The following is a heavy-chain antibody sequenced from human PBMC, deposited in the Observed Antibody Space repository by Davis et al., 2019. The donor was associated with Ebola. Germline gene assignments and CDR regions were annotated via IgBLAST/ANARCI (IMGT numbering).Heavy chain of an antibody. CDR1: GFTFSSYG. D-gene: IGHD3-10*01. J-gene: IGHJ4*02. CDR2: IRYDGSNK. V-gene: IGHV3-30*02. CDR3: AKDGDGSGSYYNDQTVYFDY. Sequence: GESLKISCAASGFTFSSYGMHWVRQAPGKGLEWVAFIRYDGSNKYYADSVKGRFTISRDNSKNTLYLQMNSLRAEDTAVYYCAKDGDGSGSYYNDQTVYFDYWGQGTLVTVSS.